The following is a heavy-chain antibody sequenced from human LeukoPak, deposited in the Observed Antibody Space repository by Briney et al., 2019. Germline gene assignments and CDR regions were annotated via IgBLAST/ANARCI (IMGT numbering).Heavy chain of an antibody. V-gene: IGHV4-39*01. CDR1: GGSISSSNYF. D-gene: IGHD6-19*01. CDR2: IYYSGST. CDR3: ARLGYTSGWYGSTRGDTLDY. Sequence: PSETLSLTCTVSGGSISSSNYFWDWIRQPPGKGLEWIGSIYYSGSTYQNPSLKSRVTISVDTSKNQFSLKVSSVTAADTAVYYCARLGYTSGWYGSTRGDTLDYWGQGTLVTVSS. J-gene: IGHJ4*02.